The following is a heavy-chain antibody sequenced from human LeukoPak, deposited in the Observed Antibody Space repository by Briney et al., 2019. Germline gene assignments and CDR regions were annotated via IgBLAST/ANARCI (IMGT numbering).Heavy chain of an antibody. CDR1: GFMFTGSA. CDR3: SRHPENGAY. Sequence: AGGSLRLSCAASGFMFTGSAMHWVRQASGKGLEWVGRIRSKANSYATAYAASVKGRFTISRDDSKSTTYLQMSSLKTEDTAVYYCSRHPENGAYWGQGTLVTVSS. V-gene: IGHV3-73*01. J-gene: IGHJ4*02. CDR2: IRSKANSYAT. D-gene: IGHD2-8*01.